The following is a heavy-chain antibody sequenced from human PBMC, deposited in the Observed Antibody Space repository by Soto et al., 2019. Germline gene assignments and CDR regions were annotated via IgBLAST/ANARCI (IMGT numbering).Heavy chain of an antibody. CDR3: ARDQTTPYYYYGMDV. CDR2: ISSSSSYI. D-gene: IGHD4-17*01. V-gene: IGHV3-21*01. Sequence: EVQLVESGGGLVKPGGSLRLSCAASGFTFSSYSMNWVRQAPVKGLEWVSSISSSSSYIYYADSVKGRFTISRDNAKNSLYLQMNSLRAEDTAVYYCARDQTTPYYYYGMDVWGQGTTVTVSS. CDR1: GFTFSSYS. J-gene: IGHJ6*02.